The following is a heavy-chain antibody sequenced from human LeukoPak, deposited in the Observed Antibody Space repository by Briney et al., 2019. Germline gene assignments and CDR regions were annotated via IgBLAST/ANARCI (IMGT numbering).Heavy chain of an antibody. CDR2: IYIGGST. J-gene: IGHJ3*02. Sequence: PGGSLRLSCAASGFTVSSNYMSWVRQAPGKGLEWVSVIYIGGSTDYADSVKGRFTISRDTSKNTLYLQMNSLSVEDTAVYYCARSSHYDILTGYSEEDAFDIWGQGTMVTVSS. D-gene: IGHD3-9*01. V-gene: IGHV3-53*01. CDR1: GFTVSSNY. CDR3: ARSSHYDILTGYSEEDAFDI.